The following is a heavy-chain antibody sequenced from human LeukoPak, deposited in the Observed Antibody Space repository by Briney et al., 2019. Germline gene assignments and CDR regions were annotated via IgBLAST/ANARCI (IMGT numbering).Heavy chain of an antibody. Sequence: SQTLSLTCAISGDSVSSNSAAWNWIRQSPSRGLEWLGRTYYRSKWYNDYAVSVKSRITINPDTSKNQFPLQLNSVTPEDTAVYYCARERGGHDYGKPLYYYGMDVWGQGTTVTVSS. V-gene: IGHV6-1*01. CDR3: ARERGGHDYGKPLYYYGMDV. CDR1: GDSVSSNSAA. D-gene: IGHD4-17*01. CDR2: TYYRSKWYN. J-gene: IGHJ6*02.